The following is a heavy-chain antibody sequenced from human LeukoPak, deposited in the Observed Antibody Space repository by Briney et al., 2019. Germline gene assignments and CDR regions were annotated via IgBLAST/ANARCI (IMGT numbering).Heavy chain of an antibody. CDR1: GFTFSSYG. Sequence: PGGSLRLSCAASGFTFSSYGMHWVRRAPGKGLEWVAVISLDGSNKLYTDTVRGRFIISRDNSKNTVYLQMDSLRAEDTAVYYCARDLTLGKPDYFDHWGQGTLVTVSS. CDR3: ARDLTLGKPDYFDH. J-gene: IGHJ4*02. CDR2: ISLDGSNK. D-gene: IGHD7-27*01. V-gene: IGHV3-30*03.